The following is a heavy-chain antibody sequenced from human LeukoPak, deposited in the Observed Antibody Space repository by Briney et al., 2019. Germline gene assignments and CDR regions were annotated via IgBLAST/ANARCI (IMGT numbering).Heavy chain of an antibody. J-gene: IGHJ4*02. CDR2: VYYDGTS. V-gene: IGHV4-39*01. CDR1: GDSINSHGYY. Sequence: SETLSLTCTVSGDSINSHGYYWGWIRQPPGKGLEWIGSVYYDGTSYSNPSLKSRVAVFVDTSRDQFSLDLSFVTAADTALYYCVRHISTNTGYFDSCGQGTLVSVSS. CDR3: VRHISTNTGYFDS. D-gene: IGHD5-24*01.